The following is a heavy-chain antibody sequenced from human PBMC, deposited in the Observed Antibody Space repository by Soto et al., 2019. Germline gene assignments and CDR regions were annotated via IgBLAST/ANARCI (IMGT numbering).Heavy chain of an antibody. Sequence: QVQLVESGGGVVQPGRSLRLSCAASGFTFSSYAMHWFRQAPGKGLEWVAVISYDGSNKYYADSVKGRFTISRDNSKNTLYLQMNSLRAEDTAVYYCAREAVVVIDYWGQGTLVTVSS. D-gene: IGHD3-22*01. CDR2: ISYDGSNK. CDR1: GFTFSSYA. V-gene: IGHV3-30-3*01. J-gene: IGHJ4*02. CDR3: AREAVVVIDY.